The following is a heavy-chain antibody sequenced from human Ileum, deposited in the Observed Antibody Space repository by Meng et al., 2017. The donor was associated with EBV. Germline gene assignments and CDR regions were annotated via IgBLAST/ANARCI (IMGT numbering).Heavy chain of an antibody. CDR3: GRDQGRELINH. Sequence: QMQLQESGPGLVKPSGTRSLTCTVSGDSISSEIWWSWVRQPPGKGLEWIGEVYHRGDTNYNPSLKSRVDISVDKSKNQFYLSLFSVTAADTAVYYCGRDQGRELINHWGQGTLVTVSS. D-gene: IGHD1-7*01. V-gene: IGHV4-4*02. J-gene: IGHJ4*02. CDR2: VYHRGDT. CDR1: GDSISSEIW.